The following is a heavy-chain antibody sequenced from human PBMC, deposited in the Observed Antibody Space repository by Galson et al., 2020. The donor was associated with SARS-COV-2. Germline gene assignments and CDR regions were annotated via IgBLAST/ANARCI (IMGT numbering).Heavy chain of an antibody. D-gene: IGHD3-10*01. J-gene: IGHJ1*01. V-gene: IGHV4-30-2*01. Sequence: ASETLSLTCSVSGGSISSGGYSWSWIRQTPGKGLEWIGYIYHSGTTYYNPSLKSRVALSLDRSKNQFSLELSSVTAADTAVYYCARDRFGELSPWGQGTLVTVSS. CDR2: IYHSGTT. CDR3: ARDRFGELSP. CDR1: GGSISSGGYS.